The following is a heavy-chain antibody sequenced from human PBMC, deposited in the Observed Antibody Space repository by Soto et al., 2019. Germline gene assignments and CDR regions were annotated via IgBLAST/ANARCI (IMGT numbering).Heavy chain of an antibody. CDR3: ARVGLSWQLVESDY. CDR2: ISAYNGNT. J-gene: IGHJ4*02. V-gene: IGHV1-18*01. CDR1: GYTFTSYG. D-gene: IGHD6-13*01. Sequence: ASVKVSCKASGYTFTSYGISWVRQAPGQGLEWMGWISAYNGNTNYAQKLQGRVTMTTDTSTSTAYMELRSLRSDDTAVYYCARVGLSWQLVESDYWSQGTLVTVSS.